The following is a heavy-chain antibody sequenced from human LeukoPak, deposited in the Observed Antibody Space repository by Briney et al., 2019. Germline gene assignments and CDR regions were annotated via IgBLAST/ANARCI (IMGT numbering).Heavy chain of an antibody. V-gene: IGHV3-20*04. J-gene: IGHJ3*02. Sequence: PGGSLRLSCAASGFTFDDYGMSWVRHAPGKGLEWVSGINWNGGSTGYADSVKGRFTISRDNSKNTLYLQMNSLRAEDTAVYYCARGFPGIAVVGAPPGAFDIWGQGTMVTVSS. CDR1: GFTFDDYG. CDR3: ARGFPGIAVVGAPPGAFDI. CDR2: INWNGGST. D-gene: IGHD6-19*01.